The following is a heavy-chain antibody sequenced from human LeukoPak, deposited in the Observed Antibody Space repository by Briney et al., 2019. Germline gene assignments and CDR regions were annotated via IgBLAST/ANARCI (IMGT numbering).Heavy chain of an antibody. CDR2: IWYDGSNK. CDR3: ARDRSSSSFDY. J-gene: IGHJ4*02. Sequence: PGRSLRLSCAASGFTFSSYGMHWVRQAPGKGLEWVAVIWYDGSNKYYADSVKGRFTISRDNSKNTLYLQMNSLRAEDTAVYYCARDRSSSSFDYWGQGTLVTVSS. D-gene: IGHD6-6*01. CDR1: GFTFSSYG. V-gene: IGHV3-33*01.